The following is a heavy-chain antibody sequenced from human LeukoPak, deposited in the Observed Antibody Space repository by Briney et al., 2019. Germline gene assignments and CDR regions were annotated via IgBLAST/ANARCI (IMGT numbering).Heavy chain of an antibody. D-gene: IGHD3-3*01. CDR2: IYPNSGGT. V-gene: IGHV1-2*02. CDR3: ARDLYDFWSGHPPGRFDP. CDR1: GYTFTDYY. Sequence: GASVKVSCKATGYTFTDYYMYWVRQGPGQGLEWMGRIYPNSGGTNYAQKFQGRVTMTRDTSISTAFMELSRLRSDDTAIYYCARDLYDFWSGHPPGRFDPWGQGTLFTVSS. J-gene: IGHJ5*02.